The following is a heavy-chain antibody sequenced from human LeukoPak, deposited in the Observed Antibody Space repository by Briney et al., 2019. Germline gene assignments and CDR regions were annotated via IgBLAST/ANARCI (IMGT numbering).Heavy chain of an antibody. J-gene: IGHJ4*02. D-gene: IGHD3-9*01. V-gene: IGHV3-30*03. CDR3: ARGFDWLEYYFDY. CDR2: ISYDGSNK. CDR1: GFPFSSYG. Sequence: RRSLRLSCAASGFPFSSYGMHWVRQAPGKGLEWVAVISYDGSNKYYADSVKGRFTISRDNSKNTLYLQMNSLRAEDTAVYYCARGFDWLEYYFDYWGQGTLVTVSS.